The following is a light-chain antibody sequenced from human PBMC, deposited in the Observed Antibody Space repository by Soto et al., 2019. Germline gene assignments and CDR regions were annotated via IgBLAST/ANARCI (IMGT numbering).Light chain of an antibody. V-gene: IGKV3-20*01. CDR2: DAS. CDR1: QIVSSSY. CDR3: QQYGRSPTT. J-gene: IGKJ1*01. Sequence: EIVLTQSPGTLSLSPGEGATLSCRASQIVSSSYLAWYQQKPGQAPRLLIYDASSRATGIPDRFSGGGSGTDFTLTISRLEPEDFAVYYCQQYGRSPTTFGQGTKVDIK.